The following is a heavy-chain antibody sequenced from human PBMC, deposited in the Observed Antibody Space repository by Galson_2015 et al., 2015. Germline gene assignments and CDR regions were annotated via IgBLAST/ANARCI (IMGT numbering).Heavy chain of an antibody. V-gene: IGHV1-24*01. CDR3: ATDVSSSGWSHEVTYYFDY. CDR2: FDPEDGET. Sequence: SVKVSCKVSGYTLTELSMHWVRQAPGKGLEWMGGFDPEDGETIYAQKFQGRVTMTEDTSTDTAYMELSSLRSEDTAVYYCATDVSSSGWSHEVTYYFDYWGQGTLVTVSS. D-gene: IGHD6-19*01. J-gene: IGHJ4*02. CDR1: GYTLTELS.